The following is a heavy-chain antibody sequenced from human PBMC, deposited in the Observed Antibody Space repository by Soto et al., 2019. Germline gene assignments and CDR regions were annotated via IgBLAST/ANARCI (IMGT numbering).Heavy chain of an antibody. D-gene: IGHD3-3*01. Sequence: PSETLSLTCTVSGGSISSGGYYWSWIRQHPGKGLEWIGYIYYSGSTYYNPSLKSRVTISVDTSKNQFSLKLSSVTAADTAVYYCARDPPEYYDFWSGANWFDPWGQGTLVTVFS. V-gene: IGHV4-31*03. CDR2: IYYSGST. J-gene: IGHJ5*02. CDR3: ARDPPEYYDFWSGANWFDP. CDR1: GGSISSGGYY.